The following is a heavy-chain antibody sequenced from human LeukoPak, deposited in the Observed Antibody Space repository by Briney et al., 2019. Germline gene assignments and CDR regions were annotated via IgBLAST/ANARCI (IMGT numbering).Heavy chain of an antibody. Sequence: SGGSLRLSCAASGFTFSSYEMNWVRQAPGKGLEWVSYISSSGNTVYYADSVKGRFTISRDNAKNSLYLQMNSLRAEDTAAYYCARGSIRLDYYCMDVWGQGTTVTVSS. CDR3: ARGSIRLDYYCMDV. CDR1: GFTFSSYE. CDR2: ISSSGNTV. V-gene: IGHV3-48*03. J-gene: IGHJ6*02. D-gene: IGHD6-6*01.